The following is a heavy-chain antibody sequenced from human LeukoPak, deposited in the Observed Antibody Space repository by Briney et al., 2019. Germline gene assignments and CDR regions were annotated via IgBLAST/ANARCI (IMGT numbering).Heavy chain of an antibody. J-gene: IGHJ4*02. V-gene: IGHV3-30*18. CDR1: GFTFSSYG. D-gene: IGHD5-18*01. Sequence: PGGSLRLSCAASGFTFSSYGMHWVRQAPGKGLEWVAVISYDGSNKYYADSMKGRFTISRDNSKNTLYLQMNSLRAEDTAVYYCAKAGYVDTAMVNWGQGTLVTVSS. CDR2: ISYDGSNK. CDR3: AKAGYVDTAMVN.